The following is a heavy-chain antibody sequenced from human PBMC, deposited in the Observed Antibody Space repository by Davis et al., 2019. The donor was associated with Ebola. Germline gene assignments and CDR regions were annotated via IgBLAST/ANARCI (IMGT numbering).Heavy chain of an antibody. CDR1: GYTFTSYD. J-gene: IGHJ5*02. Sequence: ASVQVSCKASGYTFTSYDINWVRQATGQGLEWMGWMNPNSGGTNYAQKFQGRVTMTRNTSISTAYMELSSLRSEDTAVYYCARGGFLEWLLLYNWFDPWGQGTLVTVSS. CDR2: MNPNSGGT. V-gene: IGHV1-8*01. CDR3: ARGGFLEWLLLYNWFDP. D-gene: IGHD3-3*01.